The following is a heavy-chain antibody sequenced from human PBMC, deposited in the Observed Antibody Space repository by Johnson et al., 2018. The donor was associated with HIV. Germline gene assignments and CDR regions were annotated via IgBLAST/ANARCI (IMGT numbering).Heavy chain of an antibody. V-gene: IGHV3-30-3*02. J-gene: IGHJ3*02. CDR2: ISHDGSNK. CDR1: GFTFSYYS. CDR3: AKRPIMIAFGEINGFDI. D-gene: IGHD3-16*01. Sequence: QVQLVESGGGLVQPGGSLRLSCAASGFTFSYYSMHWVRQAPGKGLEWVAVISHDGSNKYYADSVRGRFTISRDKSRNTLYLQMNSLRAEDTAVHYCAKRPIMIAFGEINGFDIWGQGTTVTVSS.